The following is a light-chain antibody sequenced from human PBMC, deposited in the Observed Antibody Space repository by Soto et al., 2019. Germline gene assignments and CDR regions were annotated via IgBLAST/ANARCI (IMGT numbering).Light chain of an antibody. V-gene: IGKV4-1*01. CDR1: QNILHTSNAKNY. CDR3: QQYYRTPWT. J-gene: IGKJ1*01. Sequence: DRVMTPSPDSLAVSMGERATINCKSSQNILHTSNAKNYLAWYQQKPGQPPKVLIYWTSTRYSGVPDRFSGSGSGTDFTLTISNLQAEDVAVYYCQQYYRTPWTFGQGTKVDIK. CDR2: WTS.